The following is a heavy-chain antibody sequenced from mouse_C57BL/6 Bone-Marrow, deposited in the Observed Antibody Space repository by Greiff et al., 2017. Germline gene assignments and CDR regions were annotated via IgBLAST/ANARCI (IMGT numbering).Heavy chain of an antibody. CDR1: GYNIKNTY. J-gene: IGHJ4*01. CDR2: IDPANGDT. CDR3: ARGGYYGYYAMDY. D-gene: IGHD1-2*01. Sequence: VQLQQSVAELVRPGASVKLSCTASGYNIKNTYMHWVKQRPEQGLEWIGRIDPANGDTNYAPKFKGKATITADTSSNTAYLQLSSLTSEDTAIYYCARGGYYGYYAMDYWGQGASVTVSS. V-gene: IGHV14-3*01.